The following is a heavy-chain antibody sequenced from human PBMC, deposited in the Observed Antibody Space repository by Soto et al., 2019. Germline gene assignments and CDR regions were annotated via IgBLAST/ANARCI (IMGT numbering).Heavy chain of an antibody. CDR1: GYTFTGYY. CDR2: INPNSGGT. CDR3: ARDGTAMFTYYFDY. Sequence: QVQLVQSGAEVKKPGASVKVSCKASGYTFTGYYMHWVRQAPGQGLEWMGWINPNSGGTNYAQKFQGRVTMTRDTSISTAYMELSRVRSYDTAMYYCARDGTAMFTYYFDYWGQGTLVTVSS. J-gene: IGHJ4*02. V-gene: IGHV1-2*02. D-gene: IGHD5-18*01.